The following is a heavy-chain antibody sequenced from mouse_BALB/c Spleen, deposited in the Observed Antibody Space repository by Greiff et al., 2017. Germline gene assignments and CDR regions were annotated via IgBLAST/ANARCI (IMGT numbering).Heavy chain of an antibody. V-gene: IGHV3-6*02. Sequence: EVQLQQSGPGLVKPSQSLSLTCSVTGYSITSGYYWNWIRQFPGNKLEWMGYISYDGSNNYNPSLKNRISITRDTSKNQFFLKLNSVTTEDTATYYCARDDYGSTGSWDVGAMDYWGQGTSVTVSS. CDR2: ISYDGSN. CDR1: GYSITSGYY. D-gene: IGHD1-1*01. J-gene: IGHJ4*01. CDR3: ARDDYGSTGSWDVGAMDY.